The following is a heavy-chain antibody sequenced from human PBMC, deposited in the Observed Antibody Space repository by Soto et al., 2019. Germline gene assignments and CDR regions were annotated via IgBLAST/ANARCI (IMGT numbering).Heavy chain of an antibody. V-gene: IGHV3-64*01. Sequence: EVQLVESGGGLVQPGGSLRLSCAASGFTFSSYAMHWVRQAPGKGLEYVSAISSNGGSTYYANSVKGRFTISRDNSKNTLYLQMGSLRAEDMAVYYCARDAAPEGGVRVYYFDYWGQGTVVTVSS. D-gene: IGHD3-3*01. CDR1: GFTFSSYA. J-gene: IGHJ4*02. CDR2: ISSNGGST. CDR3: ARDAAPEGGVRVYYFDY.